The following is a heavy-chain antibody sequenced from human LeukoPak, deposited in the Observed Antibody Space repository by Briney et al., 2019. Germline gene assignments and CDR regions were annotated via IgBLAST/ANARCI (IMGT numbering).Heavy chain of an antibody. CDR1: GFTFDDYA. Sequence: GRSLRLSCAASGFTFDDYAMHWVRQAPGKGLEWVSGISWNSGSIGYADSVKGRFTISRDNAKNSLYLQMNSLRAEDTALYYCAKGYYYGSGSYYNRWGQGTLVTVSS. CDR3: AKGYYYGSGSYYNR. V-gene: IGHV3-9*01. D-gene: IGHD3-10*01. CDR2: ISWNSGSI. J-gene: IGHJ4*02.